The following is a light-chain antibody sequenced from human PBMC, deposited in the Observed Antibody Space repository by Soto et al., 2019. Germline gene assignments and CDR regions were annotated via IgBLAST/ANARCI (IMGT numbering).Light chain of an antibody. CDR2: DVN. CDR3: SSFTISRNTVI. Sequence: QSVLTQPASVSGSPGQSITISCTGTSSDVDGYNYVSWYQYHPGKPPKLMIYDVNNRPSGVSNRFSGSKSGNTASLTISGLQAEDEADYYCSSFTISRNTVIFGGGTKLTVL. J-gene: IGLJ2*01. CDR1: SSDVDGYNY. V-gene: IGLV2-14*01.